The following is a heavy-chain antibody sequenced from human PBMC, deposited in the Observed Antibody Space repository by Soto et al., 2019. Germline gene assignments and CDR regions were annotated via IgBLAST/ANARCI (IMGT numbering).Heavy chain of an antibody. J-gene: IGHJ6*03. CDR3: DRSLYYCGGDCPPYYYYYMDV. Sequence: ASVKVSCKASGYTFTSYDINWVRQATGQGLEWMGWMNPNSGNTGYAQKFQGRVTMTRNTSISTAYIELSSLRSEDTAVYYCDRSLYYCGGDCPPYYYYYMDVWGKGTTVTVSS. CDR1: GYTFTSYD. D-gene: IGHD2-21*01. CDR2: MNPNSGNT. V-gene: IGHV1-8*01.